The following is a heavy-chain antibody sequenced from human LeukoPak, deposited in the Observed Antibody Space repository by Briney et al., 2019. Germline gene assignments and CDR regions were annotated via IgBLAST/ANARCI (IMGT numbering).Heavy chain of an antibody. V-gene: IGHV4-59*12. D-gene: IGHD3-22*01. J-gene: IGHJ6*02. Sequence: SETLSLTCSVSGGSSSSEYWSWIRQPPEKGLEWIGHMSDSGSTTYNPSLKSRVTISVDTSKNQFSLKLSSVTAADTAVYYCARGKRITMIVGYYYYGMDVWGQGTTVTVSS. CDR1: GGSSSSEY. CDR2: MSDSGST. CDR3: ARGKRITMIVGYYYYGMDV.